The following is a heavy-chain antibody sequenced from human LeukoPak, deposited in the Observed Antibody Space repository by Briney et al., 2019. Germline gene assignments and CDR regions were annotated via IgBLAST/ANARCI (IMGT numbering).Heavy chain of an antibody. V-gene: IGHV3-21*06. Sequence: PGGSLRLAWAAAGFTFSSDAMSWVRQAQGKGREWVSAISSTSRYVYYADSVKDRFTISRDNAQNSLYLKMNSQSTEDTAVYYGARAYSPPITMSVEAPDYWGQGTLVTVSS. J-gene: IGHJ4*02. D-gene: IGHD3-10*02. CDR1: GFTFSSDA. CDR2: ISSTSRYV. CDR3: ARAYSPPITMSVEAPDY.